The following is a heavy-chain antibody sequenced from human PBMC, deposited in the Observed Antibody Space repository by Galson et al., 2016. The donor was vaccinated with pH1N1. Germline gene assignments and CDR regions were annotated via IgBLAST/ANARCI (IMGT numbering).Heavy chain of an antibody. D-gene: IGHD3-3*01. CDR2: INAGNDNT. Sequence: SVKVSCKASGYTFTSYAIHWVRQAPGQRLEWMGWINAGNDNTKYSKKFQGRVTITRDTSASTVYMEMSSLRSEDTAVYYCARSTIFGVVIGWFDPWGQGTLITVSS. J-gene: IGHJ5*02. CDR3: ARSTIFGVVIGWFDP. CDR1: GYTFTSYA. V-gene: IGHV1-3*01.